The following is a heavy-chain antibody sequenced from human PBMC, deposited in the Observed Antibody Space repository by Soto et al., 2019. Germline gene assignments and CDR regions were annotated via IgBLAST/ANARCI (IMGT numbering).Heavy chain of an antibody. Sequence: ASVKVSCKVSGYTLTELSMHWVRQAPGKGLEWMGGFDPEDGETIYAQKFQGRVTMTEDTSTDTAYMELSSLRSEDTAVYYCATRIVGATKGYYYYYGMDVWGQGTTVTVSS. J-gene: IGHJ6*02. V-gene: IGHV1-24*01. CDR3: ATRIVGATKGYYYYYGMDV. CDR1: GYTLTELS. CDR2: FDPEDGET. D-gene: IGHD1-26*01.